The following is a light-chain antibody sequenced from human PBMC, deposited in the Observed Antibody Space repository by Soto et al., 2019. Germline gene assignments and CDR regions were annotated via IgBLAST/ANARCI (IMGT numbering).Light chain of an antibody. CDR1: QSISSW. Sequence: DIQMTQSPSTLSASVGDRVTITCRASQSISSWLAWYQQKPGKAPKLLIYKASSLESGVPSRFSGSGSGTEFTLTISSLQPGDFATYYCQHYNSYSPRTFGQGTKVEIK. J-gene: IGKJ1*01. CDR3: QHYNSYSPRT. CDR2: KAS. V-gene: IGKV1-5*03.